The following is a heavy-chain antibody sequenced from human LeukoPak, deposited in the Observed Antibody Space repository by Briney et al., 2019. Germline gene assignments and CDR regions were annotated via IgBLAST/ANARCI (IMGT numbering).Heavy chain of an antibody. J-gene: IGHJ4*02. D-gene: IGHD1-26*01. CDR3: AKEGIVGAHWGTYYFDY. Sequence: GRSLRLFCAASGFTFSSYGMHWARHAPGKGLEWVVVISYDGSNKYYADCVKGRFTISRDNSKNTLYLQMNSLRAEDTAVYYCAKEGIVGAHWGTYYFDYWGQGALVTVSS. CDR1: GFTFSSYG. V-gene: IGHV3-30*18. CDR2: ISYDGSNK.